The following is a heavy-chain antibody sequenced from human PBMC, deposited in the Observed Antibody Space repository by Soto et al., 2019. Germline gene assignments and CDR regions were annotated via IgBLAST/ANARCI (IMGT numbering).Heavy chain of an antibody. CDR2: IYHSGST. CDR1: GGSISSSNW. CDR3: ARAPRTAGDYYYGMDV. Sequence: SLTCAVSGGSISSSNWWSWVRQPSGKGLEWIGEIYHSGSTNYNPSLKSRVTISVDKSKNQFSLKLSSVTAADTAVYYCARAPRTAGDYYYGMDVWGQGTTVTVSS. V-gene: IGHV4-4*02. D-gene: IGHD4-17*01. J-gene: IGHJ6*02.